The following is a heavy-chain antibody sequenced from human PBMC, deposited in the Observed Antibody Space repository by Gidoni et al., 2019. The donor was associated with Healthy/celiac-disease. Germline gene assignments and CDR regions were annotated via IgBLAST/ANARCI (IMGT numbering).Heavy chain of an antibody. V-gene: IGHV1-69*09. Sequence: QVQLVQSGAEVKNPGSSVKVSCKASGGTFSSYAISWVRQAPGQGLERMGRFIPILGIANYAQKYQGRVTITADKSTSTAYMELSSLRSEDTAVYYCATPDPGDYYDSSGPFDYWGQGTLVTVSS. J-gene: IGHJ4*02. CDR3: ATPDPGDYYDSSGPFDY. CDR1: GGTFSSYA. CDR2: FIPILGIA. D-gene: IGHD3-22*01.